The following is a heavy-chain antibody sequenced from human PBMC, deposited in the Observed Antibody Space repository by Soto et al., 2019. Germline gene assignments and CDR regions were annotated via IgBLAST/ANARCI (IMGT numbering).Heavy chain of an antibody. V-gene: IGHV4-59*01. Sequence: PSETLSLTCNVSGVLISSYYWSWIRQPPGKGLEWIGFIYYTGNTSYNPSLKSRVTISMDTSKNQFSLKLTSVTAADTAVYYCASALYCSGGSCSFDPWGQGTLVTVSS. CDR2: IYYTGNT. CDR3: ASALYCSGGSCSFDP. CDR1: GVLISSYY. D-gene: IGHD2-15*01. J-gene: IGHJ5*02.